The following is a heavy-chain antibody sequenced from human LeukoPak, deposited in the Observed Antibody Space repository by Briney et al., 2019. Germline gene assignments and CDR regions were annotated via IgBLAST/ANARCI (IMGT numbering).Heavy chain of an antibody. CDR3: ARSLDYDMVRGAVDY. J-gene: IGHJ4*02. Sequence: ASVKVSCKASVYTFTSYGISWVRQAPGQGLEWMGWISAYNGNTNYAQKLQGRVTMTTDTSTSTAYMELRSLRSDDTAVYYCARSLDYDMVRGAVDYWGQGTLVTVSS. V-gene: IGHV1-18*01. CDR1: VYTFTSYG. D-gene: IGHD3-10*01. CDR2: ISAYNGNT.